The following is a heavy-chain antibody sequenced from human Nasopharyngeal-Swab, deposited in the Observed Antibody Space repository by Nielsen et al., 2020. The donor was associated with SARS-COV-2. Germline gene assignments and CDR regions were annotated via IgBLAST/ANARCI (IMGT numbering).Heavy chain of an antibody. CDR3: AREMVGAPFDY. CDR2: ISSSSYI. D-gene: IGHD1-26*01. CDR1: GFTFSSYS. V-gene: IGHV3-21*01. Sequence: LSLTCAASGFTFSSYSMNWVRQAPGKGLEWVSSISSSSYIYYADSVKGRFTISRDNAKNSLYLQMNSLRAEDTAVYYCAREMVGAPFDYWGQGTQVTVSS. J-gene: IGHJ4*02.